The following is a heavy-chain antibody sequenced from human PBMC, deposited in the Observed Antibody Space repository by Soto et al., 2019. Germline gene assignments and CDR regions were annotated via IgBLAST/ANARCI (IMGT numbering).Heavy chain of an antibody. CDR2: IYPSDSDT. Sequence: EVQLVQSGAEVKKTGESLKISCKGSGYSFISYWIGWVRQMPGKGLEWMGIIYPSDSDTRYSPSLQGQVNISADRSIRTPYLQWSSLKASDTAMYYCARLIPETSGYYSIDYWGQGTLVIVSS. CDR3: ARLIPETSGYYSIDY. CDR1: GYSFISYW. D-gene: IGHD3-22*01. J-gene: IGHJ4*02. V-gene: IGHV5-51*01.